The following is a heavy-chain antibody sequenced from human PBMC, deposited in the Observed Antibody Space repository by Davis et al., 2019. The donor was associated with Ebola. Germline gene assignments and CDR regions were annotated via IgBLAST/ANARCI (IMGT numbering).Heavy chain of an antibody. CDR2: IRSKANSYAT. Sequence: PGGSLRLSCAASGFTFSGSAMHWVRQASGKGLEWVGRIRSKANSYATAYAASVKGRFTISRDDSKNTACLQMNSLKTEDTAVYYCSAAGHVDYWGQGTLVTVSS. CDR3: SAAGHVDY. D-gene: IGHD6-13*01. V-gene: IGHV3-73*01. CDR1: GFTFSGSA. J-gene: IGHJ4*02.